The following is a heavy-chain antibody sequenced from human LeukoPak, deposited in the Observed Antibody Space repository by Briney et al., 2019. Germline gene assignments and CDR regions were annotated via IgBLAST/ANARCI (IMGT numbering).Heavy chain of an antibody. CDR2: ISGSGGST. CDR1: GFTFSSYA. D-gene: IGHD1-26*01. Sequence: PGGSLRLSCAASGFTFSSYAMSWVRQAPGKGLEWVSAISGSGGSTYYADSVKGRFTISRDNAKNSLYLQMNSLRAEDTAVYYCARRSGSYYYYYGMDVWGQGTTVTVSS. V-gene: IGHV3-23*01. CDR3: ARRSGSYYYYYGMDV. J-gene: IGHJ6*02.